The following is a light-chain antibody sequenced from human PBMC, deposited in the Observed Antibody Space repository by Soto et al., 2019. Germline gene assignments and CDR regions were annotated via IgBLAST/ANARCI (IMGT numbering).Light chain of an antibody. CDR2: AAS. CDR3: QQSYSTPPGT. Sequence: TESPTSLYVCGGDRVTKTCRASQDISSYLAWYQQKPGKAPTLLIYAASTLQSGVPSRFSGSGFGTDFTLTIIGLQPEDFATYYCQQSYSTPPGTFGQGTKVDIK. CDR1: QDISSY. J-gene: IGKJ1*01. V-gene: IGKV1-39*01.